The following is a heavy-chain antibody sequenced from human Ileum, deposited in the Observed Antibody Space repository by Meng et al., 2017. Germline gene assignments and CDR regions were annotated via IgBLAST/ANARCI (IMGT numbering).Heavy chain of an antibody. CDR2: IFHGGTT. CDR1: GDSISSGNW. CDR3: ARGIGDIRVGFDY. J-gene: IGHJ4*02. Sequence: QGALQVSGPGLVKPSGTLSLTCAVSGDSISSGNWWNWVRQSPGKGLEWIGEIFHGGTTNYNPSLKNRVTLLMDKSKNQFSLQLTSVTAADTAVFYCARGIGDIRVGFDYWGQGILVTVSS. V-gene: IGHV4-4*02. D-gene: IGHD5-12*01.